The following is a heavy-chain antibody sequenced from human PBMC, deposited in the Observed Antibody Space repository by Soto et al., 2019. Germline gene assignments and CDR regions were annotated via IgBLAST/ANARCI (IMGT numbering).Heavy chain of an antibody. Sequence: SETLSLTCTVSGGSISNYDWSWIRQPPGERLKWVGYIYTSETTNYNPSLESRVTVSVDTSKNQFSLKLRSVTAADTAVYYCARVCGGDCHYGMDVWGQGTTVT. D-gene: IGHD2-21*02. J-gene: IGHJ6*02. V-gene: IGHV4-4*08. CDR2: IYTSETT. CDR1: GGSISNYD. CDR3: ARVCGGDCHYGMDV.